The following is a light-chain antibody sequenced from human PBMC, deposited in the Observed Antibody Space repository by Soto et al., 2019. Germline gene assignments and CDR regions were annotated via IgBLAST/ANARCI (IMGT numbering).Light chain of an antibody. J-gene: IGLJ1*01. CDR2: DVS. CDR1: SSDVGGYNY. V-gene: IGLV2-14*01. CDR3: SSYTSSSTSRYV. Sequence: QSVLTQPTSVSGSPGQSITISCTGTSSDVGGYNYVSWYQQHPGKAPKFMFYDVSNRPSGVSNRFSGSKSGNTASLTISGLQAEDEADYYCSSYTSSSTSRYVFGTGTKVTVL.